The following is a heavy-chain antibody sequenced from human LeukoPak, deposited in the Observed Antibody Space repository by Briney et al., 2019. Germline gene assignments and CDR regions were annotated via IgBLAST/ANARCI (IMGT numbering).Heavy chain of an antibody. CDR3: TTRMPPPDYGVDY. CDR1: GFTFSNAW. J-gene: IGHJ4*02. Sequence: PGGSLRLSCAASGFTFSNAWMSWVRQAPGKGLEWVGRIKSKTDGGTTDYAAPVKGRFTISRDDSKNTLYLQMNSLKTEDTAVYYCTTRMPPPDYGVDYWGQGTLVTVSS. V-gene: IGHV3-15*01. D-gene: IGHD3-16*01. CDR2: IKSKTDGGTT.